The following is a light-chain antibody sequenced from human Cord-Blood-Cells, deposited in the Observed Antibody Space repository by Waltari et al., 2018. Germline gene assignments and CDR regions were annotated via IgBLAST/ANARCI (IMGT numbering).Light chain of an antibody. CDR2: EAS. CDR3: QQRSNWSLT. CDR1: QSVSSY. Sequence: EIVLPQSPATLSLSPGERATLACRACQSVSSYLAWYQHKPGQAPSLLIYEASNQAAGIPAMFSGSGSGTDFTLTISSLAPEDFAVYCWQQRSNWSLTCGGATKVEIK. J-gene: IGKJ4*01. V-gene: IGKV3-11*01.